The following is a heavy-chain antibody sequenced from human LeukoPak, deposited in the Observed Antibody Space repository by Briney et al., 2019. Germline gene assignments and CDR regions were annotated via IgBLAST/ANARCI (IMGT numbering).Heavy chain of an antibody. V-gene: IGHV1-24*01. D-gene: IGHD6-19*01. J-gene: IGHJ3*02. CDR3: ATGTSSGWSDAFDI. Sequence: ASVKVSCKVSGYTLTELSMHWVRQAPGKGLEWMGGFDPEDGETIYAQKFQGRVTMTEDTSTDTAYMELGSLRSEDTAVYYCATGTSSGWSDAFDIWGQGTMVTVSS. CDR2: FDPEDGET. CDR1: GYTLTELS.